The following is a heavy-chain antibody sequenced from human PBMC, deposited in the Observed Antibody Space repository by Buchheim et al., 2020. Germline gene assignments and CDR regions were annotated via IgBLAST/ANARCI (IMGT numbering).Heavy chain of an antibody. CDR1: GGSISRGGYY. CDR2: IYYSGST. D-gene: IGHD6-19*01. V-gene: IGHV4-31*03. J-gene: IGHJ5*02. CDR3: ARGGTGQWLVVANWFDP. Sequence: QVQLQESGPGLVKPSQTLSLTCTVSGGSISRGGYYWSWIRQHPGKGLEWIGYIYYSGSTYYNPSPKSRVTISVDTSKNQFSLKLSSVTAADTAVYYCARGGTGQWLVVANWFDPWGQGTL.